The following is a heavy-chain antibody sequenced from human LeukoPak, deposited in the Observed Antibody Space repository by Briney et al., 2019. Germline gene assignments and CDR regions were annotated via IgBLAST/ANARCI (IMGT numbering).Heavy chain of an antibody. D-gene: IGHD6-13*01. V-gene: IGHV3-23*01. CDR2: ISGSGGTT. Sequence: GGSLRLSCAASGFTFTSYAMSWVRQAPGRGLEWVSGISGSGGTTYYADSVKGRFTISRDNSKNTLYLQMNNLGAGDTAIYYCAKSTGYTYNWYDYWGQGILVTASS. J-gene: IGHJ5*01. CDR1: GFTFTSYA. CDR3: AKSTGYTYNWYDY.